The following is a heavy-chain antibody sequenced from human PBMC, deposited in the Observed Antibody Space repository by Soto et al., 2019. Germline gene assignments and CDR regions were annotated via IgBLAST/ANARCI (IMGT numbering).Heavy chain of an antibody. V-gene: IGHV3-23*01. Sequence: PGGSLRLSCAASGFTCSTYAMNWVRQAPGKGLEWVSGISGSGDSTYYADSVKGRFTVSRDNSKNTLYLQMNNLRAEDTAAYYCAKPRQITSLLLYYFDYWGQGTLVTVSS. CDR2: ISGSGDST. CDR1: GFTCSTYA. CDR3: AKPRQITSLLLYYFDY. J-gene: IGHJ4*02. D-gene: IGHD2-15*01.